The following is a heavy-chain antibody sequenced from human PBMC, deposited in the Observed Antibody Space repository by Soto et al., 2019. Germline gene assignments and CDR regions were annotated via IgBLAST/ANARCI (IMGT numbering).Heavy chain of an antibody. CDR1: GFTFSNYG. V-gene: IGHV3-30*18. Sequence: QVQLVESGGGVVQPGRSLRLSCAASGFTFSNYGMHWVRQTPGKGLEWVAVISYDGRNKYYADSVKGRFTISRDNSKNTLYLEMNSLRAEDTAVYYCAKASSKSPDLYDFDSWGQGTLVTVSS. J-gene: IGHJ4*02. CDR2: ISYDGRNK. D-gene: IGHD2-2*02. CDR3: AKASSKSPDLYDFDS.